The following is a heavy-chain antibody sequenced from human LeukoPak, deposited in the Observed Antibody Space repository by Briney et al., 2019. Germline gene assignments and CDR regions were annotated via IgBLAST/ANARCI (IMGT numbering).Heavy chain of an antibody. CDR3: ASLRGPRYYYYYMDV. J-gene: IGHJ6*03. Sequence: SETLSLTCAVYGGSFSGYYWSWIRQPPGKGLEWIGEINHSGSTNYNPSLKSRVTISVDTSKNQFSLKLSSVTAADTAVYYCASLRGPRYYYYYMDVRGKGTTVTVSS. CDR2: INHSGST. D-gene: IGHD3-10*01. V-gene: IGHV4-34*01. CDR1: GGSFSGYY.